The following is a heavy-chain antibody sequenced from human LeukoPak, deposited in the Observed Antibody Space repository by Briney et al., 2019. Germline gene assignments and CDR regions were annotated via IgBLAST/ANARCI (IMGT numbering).Heavy chain of an antibody. V-gene: IGHV1-18*01. CDR3: ARPHSSGYYFQGWYYYMDV. CDR2: ISAYNGNT. Sequence: GASVKVSCKASGYTFTSYGISWVRQAPGQGLDWMGWISAYNGNTNYAQKLQGRVTMTTDTSTSTAYMELRSLRSDDTAVYYCARPHSSGYYFQGWYYYMDVWGKGTTVTVSS. D-gene: IGHD3-22*01. CDR1: GYTFTSYG. J-gene: IGHJ6*03.